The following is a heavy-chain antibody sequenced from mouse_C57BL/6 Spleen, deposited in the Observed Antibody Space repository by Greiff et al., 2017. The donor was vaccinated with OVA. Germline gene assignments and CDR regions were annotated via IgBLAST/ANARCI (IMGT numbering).Heavy chain of an antibody. Sequence: VQLQQPGTELVKPGASVKLSCKASGYTFTSYWMHWVKQRPGQGLEWIGNINPSNGGTNYNEKFKSKATLTVDKSSSTAYMQLSSLTSEDSAVYYCARSAYYSKGYWYFDVWGTGTTVTVSS. J-gene: IGHJ1*03. CDR2: INPSNGGT. D-gene: IGHD2-5*01. CDR3: ARSAYYSKGYWYFDV. V-gene: IGHV1-53*01. CDR1: GYTFTSYW.